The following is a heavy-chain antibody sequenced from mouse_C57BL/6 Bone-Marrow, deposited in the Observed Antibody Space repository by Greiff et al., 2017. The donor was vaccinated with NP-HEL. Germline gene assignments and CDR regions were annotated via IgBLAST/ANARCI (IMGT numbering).Heavy chain of an antibody. V-gene: IGHV1-64*01. J-gene: IGHJ4*01. CDR1: GYTFTSYW. Sequence: QVQLQQPGAELVKPGASVKLSCKASGYTFTSYWMHWVKQRPGQGLEWIGMIHPNSGSTNYNEKFKSKATLTVDKSSSTAYRQLSSLTSEDSAVYYCAGDYVYYAMDYWGQGTSVTVSS. CDR2: IHPNSGST. CDR3: AGDYVYYAMDY. D-gene: IGHD2-4*01.